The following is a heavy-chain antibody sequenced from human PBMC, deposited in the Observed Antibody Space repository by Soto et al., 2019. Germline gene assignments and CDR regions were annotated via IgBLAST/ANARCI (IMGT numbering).Heavy chain of an antibody. Sequence: QVQLQESGPGLVKPSQTLSLTCSVSGASTVSHYHWTWIRPPPGKGLEWMGYIFNSRTTFYNPSLTSRLSISMDTSGNHFSLELRSVTAANTAVYYCALALGTTTGLDYWGQGTLVTVSS. CDR1: GASTVSHYH. CDR2: IFNSRTT. CDR3: ALALGTTTGLDY. D-gene: IGHD1-7*01. J-gene: IGHJ4*02. V-gene: IGHV4-31*02.